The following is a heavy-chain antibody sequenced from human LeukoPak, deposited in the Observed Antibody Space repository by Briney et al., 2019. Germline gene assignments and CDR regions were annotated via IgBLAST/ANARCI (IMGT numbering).Heavy chain of an antibody. CDR3: ATDPTVAGTSEYFRH. V-gene: IGHV3-23*01. J-gene: IGHJ1*01. CDR1: GFTFSSYA. CDR2: ISGSGGST. D-gene: IGHD6-19*01. Sequence: PGGSLRLSCAASGFTFSSYAMSWVRQAPGKGLEWGSVISGSGGSTYYADSVKGRCTISRDNSKNTLYLEMNSLRAEDTAVYYCATDPTVAGTSEYFRHWGQGTLVTVSS.